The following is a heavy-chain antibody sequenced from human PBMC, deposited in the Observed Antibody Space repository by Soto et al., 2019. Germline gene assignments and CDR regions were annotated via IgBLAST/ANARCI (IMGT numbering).Heavy chain of an antibody. CDR3: ARTRKGGSGYMFDY. Sequence: QVQLQESGPGLVKPSGTLSLTCAVSGGSISSSNWWSWVRQPPGKGLEWIGEIYHSGSTNYNPSLRSGVTTSVDKSKNQFPLKLSSVTAADTAVYYCARTRKGGSGYMFDYWGQGTLVTVSS. D-gene: IGHD3-22*01. J-gene: IGHJ4*02. CDR1: GGSISSSNW. V-gene: IGHV4-4*02. CDR2: IYHSGST.